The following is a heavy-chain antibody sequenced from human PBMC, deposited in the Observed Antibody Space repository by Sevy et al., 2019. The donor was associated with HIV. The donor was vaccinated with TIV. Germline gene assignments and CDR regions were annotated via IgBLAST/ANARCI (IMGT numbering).Heavy chain of an antibody. V-gene: IGHV1-69*13. D-gene: IGHD1-26*01. CDR2: IIPIFGTA. Sequence: ASVKVSCKASGGTFSSYAISWVRQAPGQGLEWMGGIIPIFGTANYAQKFQGRVTITADESTSTAYMELSSLRSEDPAVYYCARVSDSVSGSYFSDRGPSHYYYYGMDVWGQGTTVTVSS. CDR1: GGTFSSYA. CDR3: ARVSDSVSGSYFSDRGPSHYYYYGMDV. J-gene: IGHJ6*02.